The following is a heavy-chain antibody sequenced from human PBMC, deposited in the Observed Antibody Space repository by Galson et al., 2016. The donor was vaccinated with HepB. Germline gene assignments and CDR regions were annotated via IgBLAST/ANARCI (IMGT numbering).Heavy chain of an antibody. V-gene: IGHV3-30*18. Sequence: SLRLSCAASGFTFRIYGMNWVRQAPGKGLEWVAIISSDGTNKDYVDSVKGRFTITRDNSKNTVYLQMNSRRPEDTAVYYCAKGRAGGYYYYGMDVWGQGTTVTVSS. J-gene: IGHJ6*02. CDR1: GFTFRIYG. CDR3: AKGRAGGYYYYGMDV. D-gene: IGHD3-10*01. CDR2: ISSDGTNK.